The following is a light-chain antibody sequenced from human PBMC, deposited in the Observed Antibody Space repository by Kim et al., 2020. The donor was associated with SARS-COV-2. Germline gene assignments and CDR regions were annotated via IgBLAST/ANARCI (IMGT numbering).Light chain of an antibody. Sequence: PAPMSLRSSQSRVHSYGNTYFLWFKQRPGQSPRRLIYKVSNRNSGVPDRFSGRGSGNDFTLTISRVEAEDVGVYYCMQGTHWPYTFGQATKLEI. CDR2: KVS. CDR1: QSRVHSYGNTY. V-gene: IGKV2-30*02. CDR3: MQGTHWPYT. J-gene: IGKJ2*01.